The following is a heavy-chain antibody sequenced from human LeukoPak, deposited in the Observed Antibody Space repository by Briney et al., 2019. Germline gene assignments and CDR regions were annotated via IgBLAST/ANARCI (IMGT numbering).Heavy chain of an antibody. J-gene: IGHJ4*02. CDR1: GGSFSGYY. CDR3: ARALGTN. Sequence: PSEILSLTCAVYGGSFSGYYLSWIRQPPGKGLEWIGEINHSGSTNYNPSLKRRRTISVNTSKNQYPPDLSSVTAADTTVYFCARALGTNWGQGTLVTVSS. V-gene: IGHV4-34*01. CDR2: INHSGST. D-gene: IGHD1-26*01.